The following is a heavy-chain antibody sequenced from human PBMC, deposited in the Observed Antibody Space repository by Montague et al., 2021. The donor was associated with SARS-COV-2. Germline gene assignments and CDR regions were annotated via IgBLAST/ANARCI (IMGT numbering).Heavy chain of an antibody. CDR2: IYTSGTT. V-gene: IGHV4-61*02. J-gene: IGHJ4*02. CDR1: GDSISSGSYY. D-gene: IGHD5-12*01. Sequence: TLSLTCTVSGDSISSGSYYWSWIRQPAGKGLEWIGRIYTSGTTDYSFSLKSRVTISVDTSKNQFSLKLTSVTAADTAVYYCAREHSGSWAHLDNWGQGSLVTVSS. CDR3: AREHSGSWAHLDN.